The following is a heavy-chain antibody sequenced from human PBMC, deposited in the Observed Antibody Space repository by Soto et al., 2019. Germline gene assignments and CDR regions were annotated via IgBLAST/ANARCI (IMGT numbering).Heavy chain of an antibody. J-gene: IGHJ4*02. D-gene: IGHD3-22*01. V-gene: IGHV3-21*01. CDR3: ARDPPLSLRVVVGVDDF. CDR1: GFSFSLNT. CDR2: ISYGSTYK. Sequence: PGGSLRLSCATSGFSFSLNTMSWVRQPPGRRLEWISSISYGSTYKNYADSVKGRSTVSRDNGRSSLYLEMNNLRAEDTAVYYCARDPPLSLRVVVGVDDFWGQGTLVTVSS.